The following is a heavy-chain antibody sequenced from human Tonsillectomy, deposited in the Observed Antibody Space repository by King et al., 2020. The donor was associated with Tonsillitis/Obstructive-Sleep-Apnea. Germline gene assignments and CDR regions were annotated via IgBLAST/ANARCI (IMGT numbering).Heavy chain of an antibody. V-gene: IGHV3-49*04. CDR1: GFIFGDYG. Sequence: VQLVESGGDLVQPGRSLRLSCTVSGFIFGDYGMSWVRQAPGKGLEWVAFIKSKTYGGTTHYGASVEGRFTISRDDSKSIAYLQMNSLKTEDTGVYYCTRDPVRAARYHGIDVWGEGTTVTVSS. D-gene: IGHD2-15*01. J-gene: IGHJ6*04. CDR3: TRDPVRAARYHGIDV. CDR2: IKSKTYGGTT.